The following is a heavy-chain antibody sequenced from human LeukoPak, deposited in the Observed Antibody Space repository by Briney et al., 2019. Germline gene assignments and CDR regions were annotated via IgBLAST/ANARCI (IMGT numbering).Heavy chain of an antibody. CDR3: AKDLKDITMVRGVMDY. V-gene: IGHV3-30*18. Sequence: GGSLRLSCAASGFTFSSYGMHWVRQAPGKGLEWVAVISYDGSNKYYADSVKGRFTISRDNSKNTLYLQMNSLRAEDTAVYYCAKDLKDITMVRGVMDYWGQGTLVTVSS. J-gene: IGHJ4*02. CDR1: GFTFSSYG. CDR2: ISYDGSNK. D-gene: IGHD3-10*01.